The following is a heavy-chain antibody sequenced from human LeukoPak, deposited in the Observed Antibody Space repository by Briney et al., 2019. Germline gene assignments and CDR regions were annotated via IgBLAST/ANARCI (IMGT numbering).Heavy chain of an antibody. D-gene: IGHD2-8*01. J-gene: IGHJ5*02. Sequence: SETLSRICTVSGASISSSNWNWIRQAPGKGLEWIGYITFSGGTNYHPSLGSRVTISLDMSKNQFSLKLTSVTAADTAIYYCARDSVYATNWYDPWGQGTLVTVSS. V-gene: IGHV4-59*01. CDR3: ARDSVYATNWYDP. CDR2: ITFSGGT. CDR1: GASISSSN.